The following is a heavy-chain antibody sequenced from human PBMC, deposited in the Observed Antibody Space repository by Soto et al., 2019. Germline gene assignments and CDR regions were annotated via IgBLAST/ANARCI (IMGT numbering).Heavy chain of an antibody. J-gene: IGHJ4*01. D-gene: IGHD5-12*01. CDR2: IYYTGTF. CDR1: GSPFTNYY. Sequence: QVQLQESGPGLVKPSETLSLTCTVSGSPFTNYYWSWFRQPPGQGLEWVGYIYYTGTFTYNPSLEGRVAIAMDASKSQFYLHLRSVTAADTAVYYCARLGGYDQAFDYWGHGALLTVSS. CDR3: ARLGGYDQAFDY. V-gene: IGHV4-59*08.